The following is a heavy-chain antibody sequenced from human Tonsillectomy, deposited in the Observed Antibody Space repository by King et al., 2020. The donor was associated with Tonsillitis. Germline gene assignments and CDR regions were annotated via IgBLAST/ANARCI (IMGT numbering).Heavy chain of an antibody. J-gene: IGHJ4*02. Sequence: MTWVRHAPGQGLEWVTDFYIGGSTYYADSVKGRFTISRDNSKHTLYLQLNSLIAEDTAVYYCARVNSNCGVDYWCQGTLVNLS. V-gene: IGHV3-66*01. CDR3: ARVNSNCGVDY. CDR2: FYIGGST. D-gene: IGHD7-27*01.